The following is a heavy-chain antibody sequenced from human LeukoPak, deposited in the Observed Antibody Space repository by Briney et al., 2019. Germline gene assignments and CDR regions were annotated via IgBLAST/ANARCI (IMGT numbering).Heavy chain of an antibody. CDR2: INHSGST. Sequence: ASETLSLTCAVYGGSFSGYYWSWIRQPPGKGLEWIGEINHSGSTNYNPSLKSRVTISVDTSKNQFSLKLSSVTAADPAVYYCARGLCSGGSCYHAAGYYGMDVWGQSTTVTVSS. V-gene: IGHV4-34*01. J-gene: IGHJ6*02. CDR1: GGSFSGYY. D-gene: IGHD2-15*01. CDR3: ARGLCSGGSCYHAAGYYGMDV.